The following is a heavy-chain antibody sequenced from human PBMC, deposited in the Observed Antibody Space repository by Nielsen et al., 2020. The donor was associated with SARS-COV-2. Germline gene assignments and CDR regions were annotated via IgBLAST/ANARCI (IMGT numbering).Heavy chain of an antibody. D-gene: IGHD3-22*01. CDR3: ASIDSSGYYGWAFDI. V-gene: IGHV3-20*01. CDR2: INWSGGST. CDR1: GFTFDDYG. Sequence: GESLKISCAAPGFTFDDYGMSWVRQAPGKGLEWVSGINWSGGSTGYADSVKGRFTISRDNAKNSLYLQMNSLRAEDTALYHCASIDSSGYYGWAFDIWGQGTMVTVSS. J-gene: IGHJ3*02.